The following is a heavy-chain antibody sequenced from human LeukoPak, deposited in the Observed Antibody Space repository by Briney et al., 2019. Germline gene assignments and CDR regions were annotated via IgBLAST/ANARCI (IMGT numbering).Heavy chain of an antibody. CDR1: GGSISSYY. CDR3: ARDGDDDGESYNFNY. D-gene: IGHD4-17*01. J-gene: IGHJ4*02. V-gene: IGHV4-59*01. Sequence: PSETLSLTCTVSGGSISSYYRSWIRQPPGRGLEWVGYIYYSGSTNYNPSLKSRVTISVDTSKNQFSLKLSSVTSADAAVYPYARDGDDDGESYNFNYWGQGTLVTVSS. CDR2: IYYSGST.